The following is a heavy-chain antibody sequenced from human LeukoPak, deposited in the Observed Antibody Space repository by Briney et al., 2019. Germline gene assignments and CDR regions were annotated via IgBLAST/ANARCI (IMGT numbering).Heavy chain of an antibody. CDR1: GYTFTSYG. Sequence: ASVKVSCKASGYTFTSYGISWVRQAPGQGLEWMGWISAYNGNTNYAQKLQGRVTMTTDTSTSTAYMELRSLRSDDTAVYYCARALWDGFSSYFTYDYWGQGTLVTVSS. CDR3: ARALWDGFSSYFTYDY. V-gene: IGHV1-18*01. D-gene: IGHD5-18*01. CDR2: ISAYNGNT. J-gene: IGHJ4*02.